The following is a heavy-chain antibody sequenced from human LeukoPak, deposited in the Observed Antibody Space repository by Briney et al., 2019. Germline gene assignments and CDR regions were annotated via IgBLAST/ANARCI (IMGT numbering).Heavy chain of an antibody. CDR3: ARGEGSSWSYYGIDV. CDR2: IWYDGFNK. CDR1: GFTFSSYG. V-gene: IGHV3-33*01. D-gene: IGHD6-13*01. J-gene: IGHJ6*02. Sequence: GGSQRLSCAASGFTFSSYGMHWVRQAPGKGLEWVALIWYDGFNKYYADSVKGRFTISRDNSKNTVYLQMNSLRAEGTAVYYCARGEGSSWSYYGIDVWGQGTTVTVPS.